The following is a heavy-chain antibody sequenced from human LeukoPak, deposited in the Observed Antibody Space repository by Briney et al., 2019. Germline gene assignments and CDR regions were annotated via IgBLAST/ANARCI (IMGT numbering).Heavy chain of an antibody. Sequence: SETLSLTCTVSGGSISSSSYYWGWIRQPPGKGLEWIGSIYYSGSTYYNPSLKSRVTISVDTSKNQFSLKVTSVTAADTAVYYCAKAPPKEYDFWSGYYNYMDVWGKGTTVTVSS. CDR2: IYYSGST. V-gene: IGHV4-39*07. CDR1: GGSISSSSYY. CDR3: AKAPPKEYDFWSGYYNYMDV. J-gene: IGHJ6*03. D-gene: IGHD3-3*01.